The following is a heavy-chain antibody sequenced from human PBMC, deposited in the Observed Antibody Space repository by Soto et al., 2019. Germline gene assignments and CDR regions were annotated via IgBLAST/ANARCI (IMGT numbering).Heavy chain of an antibody. Sequence: PGGSLLSCAASGFTFSSYWMSWVRQAPGKGLEWVANIKQDGSEKYYVDSVKGRFTISIDNAKNSLYLQMNSLRAEDTAVYYCAQTAAAGSFYYYYGMDVWGQGTTVTVSS. J-gene: IGHJ6*02. D-gene: IGHD6-13*01. CDR3: AQTAAAGSFYYYYGMDV. CDR2: IKQDGSEK. CDR1: GFTFSSYW. V-gene: IGHV3-7*01.